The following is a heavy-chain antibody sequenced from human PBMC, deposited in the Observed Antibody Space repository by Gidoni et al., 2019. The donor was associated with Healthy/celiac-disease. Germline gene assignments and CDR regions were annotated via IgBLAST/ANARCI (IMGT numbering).Heavy chain of an antibody. CDR2: ISSSGSTI. Sequence: EVQLVESGGGLVQPGGSLSLSCADSGFTSSSYEMNWGRQAPGKGLEWVSYISSSGSTIYYADSVKGRFTISRDNAKNSLYLQMNSLRAEDTAVYYCARGGGNSPYYYYYGMDVWGQGTTVTVSS. V-gene: IGHV3-48*03. J-gene: IGHJ6*02. CDR1: GFTSSSYE. D-gene: IGHD4-4*01. CDR3: ARGGGNSPYYYYYGMDV.